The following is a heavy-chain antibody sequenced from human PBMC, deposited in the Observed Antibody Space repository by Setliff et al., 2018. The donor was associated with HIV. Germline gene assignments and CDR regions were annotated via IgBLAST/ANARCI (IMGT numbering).Heavy chain of an antibody. CDR2: ISSDSRTT. CDR3: AKDRTVVVITIFDY. J-gene: IGHJ4*01. D-gene: IGHD3-22*01. V-gene: IGHV3-48*01. CDR1: GFSLSTYS. Sequence: GGSLRLSCIASGFSLSTYSMNWVRQAPGKGLEWISYISSDSRTTYYADSVKGRFTISRDDAKNTLYLQMNSLRAEDTAVYYCAKDRTVVVITIFDYWGQGNPGHRLL.